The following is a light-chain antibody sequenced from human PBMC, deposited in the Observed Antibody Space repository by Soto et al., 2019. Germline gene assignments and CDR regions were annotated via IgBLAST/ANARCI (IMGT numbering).Light chain of an antibody. CDR1: SSDVGDYNY. CDR3: AAWDDSLSGVV. CDR2: EVR. Sequence: QSALTQPASVSGSPGQSITISCTGTSSDVGDYNYVSWYQHHPGKAPKVMIYEVRNRPSGVPDRFSGSKSGTSASLAISGLRSEDEADYYCAAWDDSLSGVVFGGGTKVTVL. V-gene: IGLV2-14*01. J-gene: IGLJ2*01.